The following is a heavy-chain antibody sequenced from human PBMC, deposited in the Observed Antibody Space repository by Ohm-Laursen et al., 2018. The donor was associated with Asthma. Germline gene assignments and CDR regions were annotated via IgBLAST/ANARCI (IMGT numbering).Heavy chain of an antibody. CDR3: AKSYYYDSSGYYPSLALFDY. V-gene: IGHV3-23*01. Sequence: GSLRLSCAASGFTFSSYAMSWVRQAPGKGLEWVSAISGSGGSTYYADSVKGRFTISRDNSKNTLYLQMSSLRAEDTAVYYCAKSYYYDSSGYYPSLALFDYWGQGTLVTVSS. D-gene: IGHD3-22*01. CDR2: ISGSGGST. CDR1: GFTFSSYA. J-gene: IGHJ4*02.